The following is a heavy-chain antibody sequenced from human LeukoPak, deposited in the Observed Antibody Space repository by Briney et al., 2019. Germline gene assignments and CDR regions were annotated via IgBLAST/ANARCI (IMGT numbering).Heavy chain of an antibody. J-gene: IGHJ4*02. Sequence: GGSLRLSCAAAGFSFRSFAMHWVRQAPGKGLDWVAIIWYDGTNKYYADSVKGRFTISRDNSKNTLFLQMSSLRVEDTAMYYCARAYSSKEIDSWGQGTLVTVSS. CDR2: IWYDGTNK. CDR3: ARAYSSKEIDS. V-gene: IGHV3-33*01. CDR1: GFSFRSFA. D-gene: IGHD6-13*01.